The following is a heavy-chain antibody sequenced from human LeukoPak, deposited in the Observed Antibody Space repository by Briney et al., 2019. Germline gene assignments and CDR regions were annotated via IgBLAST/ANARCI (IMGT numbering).Heavy chain of an antibody. V-gene: IGHV3-7*03. J-gene: IGHJ4*02. CDR1: GFTFSSYW. Sequence: GGSLRLSCAASGFTFSSYWMSWVRQAPGKGLEWVANIKQDGSEKYYVDSVKGRFTISRDNAKNSLYLQMNSLRAEDTAVYYCARLSDYDILTGYCEDEGFDYWGQGTLVTVSS. CDR2: IKQDGSEK. CDR3: ARLSDYDILTGYCEDEGFDY. D-gene: IGHD3-9*01.